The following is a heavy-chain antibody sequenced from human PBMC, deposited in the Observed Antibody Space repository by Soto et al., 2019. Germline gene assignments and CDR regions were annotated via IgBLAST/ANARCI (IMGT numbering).Heavy chain of an antibody. CDR1: GGSISRSNYY. D-gene: IGHD6-19*01. CDR3: ARPLDSGWNPFDY. V-gene: IGHV4-39*01. Sequence: QLQLQESGPGLVKPSETLSLTCTVSGGSISRSNYYWGWIRQPPGKGLEWIGSIYYSGSTYYNPSLKSPVTISVDTSKNQFSLKLSSVTAADTAIYYCARPLDSGWNPFDYWGQGTLATVSS. J-gene: IGHJ4*02. CDR2: IYYSGST.